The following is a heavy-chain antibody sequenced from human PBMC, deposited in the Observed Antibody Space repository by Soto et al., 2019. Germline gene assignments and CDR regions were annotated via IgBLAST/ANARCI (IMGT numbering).Heavy chain of an antibody. Sequence: GGSLRLSCAASGFTFSSYAMHWVRQAPGKGLEYVSAISSNGGSTYYADSVKGRFTISRDSSKNTLYLQMGSLRAEDMAVYYCARSSGSYGYYYYGMDVWGQGTTVTVSS. J-gene: IGHJ6*02. D-gene: IGHD1-26*01. CDR2: ISSNGGST. CDR1: GFTFSSYA. CDR3: ARSSGSYGYYYYGMDV. V-gene: IGHV3-64*02.